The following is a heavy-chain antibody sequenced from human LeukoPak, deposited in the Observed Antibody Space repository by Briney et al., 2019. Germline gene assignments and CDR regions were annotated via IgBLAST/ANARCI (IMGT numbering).Heavy chain of an antibody. D-gene: IGHD2-2*01. CDR2: INHSGST. CDR1: GGSFSGYY. Sequence: PSETLSLTCAVYGGSFSGYYWSWIRQPPGKGLEWIGEINHSGSTNHNPSLKSRVTISVDTSKNQFSLKLSSVTAADTAVYYCARALGYCSSTSCDEYFQHWGQGTLVTVSS. CDR3: ARALGYCSSTSCDEYFQH. V-gene: IGHV4-34*01. J-gene: IGHJ1*01.